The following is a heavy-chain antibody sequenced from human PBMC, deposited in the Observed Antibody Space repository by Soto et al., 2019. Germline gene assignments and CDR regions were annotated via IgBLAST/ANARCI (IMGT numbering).Heavy chain of an antibody. Sequence: ASVKVSCKASGYIFTSYYIHWVRQAPGQGLEWMGLINPSGGTTNYAQKFQGRVTMTRDTSTSTVYMELSSLRSEDTAVYYCARDSPQNSYALNCFDPWGQGTLVTVSS. J-gene: IGHJ5*02. CDR1: GYIFTSYY. CDR2: INPSGGTT. D-gene: IGHD5-18*01. V-gene: IGHV1-46*01. CDR3: ARDSPQNSYALNCFDP.